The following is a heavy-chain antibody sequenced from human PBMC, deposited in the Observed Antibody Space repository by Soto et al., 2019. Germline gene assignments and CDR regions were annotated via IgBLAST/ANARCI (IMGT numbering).Heavy chain of an antibody. V-gene: IGHV1-2*02. J-gene: IGHJ3*02. Sequence: QLHLVQSGAVVKKPGASVTVSCSASGYPVTAYYMHWVRQAPGRGLEWMGGINPATGAAKYTQTFQGRVTMTRGTSTSTVFMELSGLTSKDTAVFYCARGGGVGVAGSAAFDMWGQGTLVTVSS. CDR2: INPATGAA. D-gene: IGHD3-3*01. CDR1: GYPVTAYY. CDR3: ARGGGVGVAGSAAFDM.